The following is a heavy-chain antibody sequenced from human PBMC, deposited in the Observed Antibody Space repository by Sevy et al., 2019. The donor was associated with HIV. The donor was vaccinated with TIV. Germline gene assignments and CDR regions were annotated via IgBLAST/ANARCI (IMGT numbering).Heavy chain of an antibody. V-gene: IGHV3-13*01. J-gene: IGHJ4*02. CDR3: ASSHRDSSSWYVWGRGALDY. Sequence: GGFLRLSCAASGFTFSSYDMHWVRQATGKGLEWISAIGTAGDTYYPGSVKGRFTISRENAKNSLYLQMNSLRAGDTAVYYCASSHRDSSSWYVWGRGALDYWGQGTLVTVSS. CDR1: GFTFSSYD. D-gene: IGHD6-13*01. CDR2: IGTAGDT.